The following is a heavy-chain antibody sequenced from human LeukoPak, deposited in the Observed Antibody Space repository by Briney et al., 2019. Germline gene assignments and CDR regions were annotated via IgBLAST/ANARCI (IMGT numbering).Heavy chain of an antibody. D-gene: IGHD2-2*01. CDR1: GYTFTSYG. CDR3: ARVRDCSSTSCYDYYYYGMDV. V-gene: IGHV1-18*01. J-gene: IGHJ6*02. Sequence: ASVNVSCKASGYTFTSYGISWVRQAPGQGLEWMGWISAYNGNTNYAQKLQGRVTMTTDTSTSTAYMELRSLRSDDTAVYYCARVRDCSSTSCYDYYYYGMDVWGQGTTVTVSS. CDR2: ISAYNGNT.